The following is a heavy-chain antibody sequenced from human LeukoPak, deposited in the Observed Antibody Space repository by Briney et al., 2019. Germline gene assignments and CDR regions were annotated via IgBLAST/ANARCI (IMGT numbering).Heavy chain of an antibody. CDR3: ARELSSTPPGFDP. CDR2: IYTSGST. D-gene: IGHD6-13*01. V-gene: IGHV4-61*02. J-gene: IGHJ5*02. Sequence: TLSLTCTVSGGSISSGSYYWSWIRQPAGKGLEWIGRIYTSGSTNYNPSLRSRVTISVDTSKNQFSLRLSSVTAADTAVYYCARELSSTPPGFDPWGQGTLVTVSS. CDR1: GGSISSGSYY.